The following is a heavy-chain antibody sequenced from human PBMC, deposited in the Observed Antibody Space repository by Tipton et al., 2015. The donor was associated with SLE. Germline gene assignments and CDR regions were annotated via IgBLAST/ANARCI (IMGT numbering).Heavy chain of an antibody. CDR2: IEQYGSEN. CDR3: TRDGYNWGPSDY. D-gene: IGHD5-24*01. V-gene: IGHV3-7*01. J-gene: IGHJ4*02. CDR1: GFTFSSYW. Sequence: LSLTCAASGFTFSSYWMSWVRQAPGKGLEWVANIEQYGSENYYVDSVKGRFTISRGNAKNSLYLQMNSLRAEDTAVYYCTRDGYNWGPSDYWGQGTLVTVSS.